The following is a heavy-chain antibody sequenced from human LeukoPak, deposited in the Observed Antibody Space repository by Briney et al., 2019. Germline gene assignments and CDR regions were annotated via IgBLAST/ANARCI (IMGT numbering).Heavy chain of an antibody. CDR1: ESTFSSFP. CDR3: TRDVVPGYCSGGSCYSFQH. D-gene: IGHD2-15*01. J-gene: IGHJ1*01. CDR2: IRSKAYGGTT. V-gene: IGHV3-49*03. Sequence: GGSLSLSCTASESTFSSFPMSWSRQAPGKGLEWVGFIRSKAYGGTTEYAASVKGRFTISRDDSKSIAYLQMNSLKTEDTAVYYCTRDVVPGYCSGGSCYSFQHWGQGTLVTVSS.